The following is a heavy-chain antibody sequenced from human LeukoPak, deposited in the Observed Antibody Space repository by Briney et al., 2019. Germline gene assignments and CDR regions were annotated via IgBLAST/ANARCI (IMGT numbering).Heavy chain of an antibody. CDR1: GGTFSSYA. V-gene: IGHV1-69*04. J-gene: IGHJ4*02. CDR2: IIPILGIA. CDR3: ARDSGYYDSSGYPWPYYFDY. D-gene: IGHD3-22*01. Sequence: SVKLSCKASGGTFSSYAISWVRQAPGQGLEWMGRIIPILGIANYAQKFQGGVTTTADKSTSTAYMELSSLRSEDTAVYYCARDSGYYDSSGYPWPYYFDYWGQGTLVTVSS.